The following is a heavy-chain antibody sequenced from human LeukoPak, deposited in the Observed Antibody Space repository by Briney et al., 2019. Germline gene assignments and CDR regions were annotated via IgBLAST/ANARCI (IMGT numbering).Heavy chain of an antibody. CDR1: GYTFTSYY. V-gene: IGHV1-46*01. Sequence: ASVKVSCKASGYTFTSYYMHWVRQAPGQGLEWMGIINPSGGSTSYAQKFQGRVTMTRDMSTSTVYMELSSLRSEDTAVYYCAREGETAMDFGYWGQGTLVTVSS. J-gene: IGHJ4*02. CDR3: AREGETAMDFGY. CDR2: INPSGGST. D-gene: IGHD5-18*01.